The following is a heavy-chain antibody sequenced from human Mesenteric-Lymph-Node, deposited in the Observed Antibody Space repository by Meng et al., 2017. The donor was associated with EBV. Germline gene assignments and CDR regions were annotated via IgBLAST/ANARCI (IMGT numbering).Heavy chain of an antibody. CDR1: GDTFSTYA. Sequence: HVQTVQAGAEVKKPGSSVKVACKTSGDTFSTYAITWVRQAPGQGPEWMGGIIPLFGPPNYAQKFQGRVTIIADESTNTAYMELSSLRSEDTAVYYCARDRDAYNYYFDYWGQGTLVTVSS. D-gene: IGHD5-24*01. CDR3: ARDRDAYNYYFDY. CDR2: IIPLFGPP. V-gene: IGHV1-69*01. J-gene: IGHJ4*02.